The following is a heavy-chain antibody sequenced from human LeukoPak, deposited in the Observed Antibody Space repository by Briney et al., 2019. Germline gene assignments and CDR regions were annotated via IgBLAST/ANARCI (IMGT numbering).Heavy chain of an antibody. CDR1: GFTVDDYA. CDR2: ISWNSGSI. CDR3: AKELGP. Sequence: GRALRLSCSACGFTVDDYAMHWGRQAPGKGLEWVSGISWNSGSIVYADSVKGRFTISRDNAKNSLYLQMNSMRAEATALYYCAKELGPWGQGTLVSVSS. J-gene: IGHJ5*02. V-gene: IGHV3-9*01.